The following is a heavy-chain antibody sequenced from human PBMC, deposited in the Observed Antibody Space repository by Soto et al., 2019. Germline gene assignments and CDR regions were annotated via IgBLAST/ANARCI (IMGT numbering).Heavy chain of an antibody. V-gene: IGHV4-4*02. CDR2: IYHSGST. CDR1: GGSISSSNG. CDR3: ASVAGRPVSKGSGMDV. D-gene: IGHD3-10*01. Sequence: PSETLSLTCAVSGGSISSSNGWSWVRQPPGKGLEWIGEIYHSGSTNYNPSLKSRVTISVDKSKNQFSLKLSSVTAADTAVYYCASVAGRPVSKGSGMDVWGQGTTVTVSS. J-gene: IGHJ6*02.